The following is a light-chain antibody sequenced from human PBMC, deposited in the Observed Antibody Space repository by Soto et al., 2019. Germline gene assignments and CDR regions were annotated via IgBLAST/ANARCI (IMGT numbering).Light chain of an antibody. Sequence: QPVLAQPPSASASLGATVTLTCTLSSGYNNYRVDWYQQRPGKGPRLVMRVDAGGIVGSRGDGIPDRFSVMGSGLNRYLTIKNIQEEDESDYHCGADHGSGSNFVKVFGGGTKLTVL. CDR2: VDAGGIVG. CDR3: GADHGSGSNFVKV. V-gene: IGLV9-49*03. CDR1: SGYNNYR. J-gene: IGLJ2*01.